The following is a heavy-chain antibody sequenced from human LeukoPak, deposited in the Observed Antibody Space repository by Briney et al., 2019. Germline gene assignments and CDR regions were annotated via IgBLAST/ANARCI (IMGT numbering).Heavy chain of an antibody. Sequence: ASVKVSCKASGYTFTSYYMHWVRQAPGQGLEWMGIINPSGGSTSYAQKFQGRVTMTRDMSTSTVYMELSSLRSEDTAVYYCAREGRITMVRGVDNWFDPWGQGTLVTVSS. D-gene: IGHD3-10*01. J-gene: IGHJ5*02. CDR2: INPSGGST. CDR1: GYTFTSYY. V-gene: IGHV1-46*01. CDR3: AREGRITMVRGVDNWFDP.